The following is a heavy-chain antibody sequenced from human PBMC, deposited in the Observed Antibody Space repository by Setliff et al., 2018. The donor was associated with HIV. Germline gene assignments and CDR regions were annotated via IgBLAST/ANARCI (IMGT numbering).Heavy chain of an antibody. CDR1: GGPVSTYY. Sequence: SETLSLTCTVSGGPVSTYYWSWIRQPAGKGLEWIGRFYVGGDTNYNPSLKSRVTMSVDTSKKQFSLKLKSVTAADTAVYYCALTAHNLLRGYMDVWGKGAKVTVSS. V-gene: IGHV4-4*07. D-gene: IGHD7-27*01. CDR3: ALTAHNLLRGYMDV. J-gene: IGHJ6*03. CDR2: FYVGGDT.